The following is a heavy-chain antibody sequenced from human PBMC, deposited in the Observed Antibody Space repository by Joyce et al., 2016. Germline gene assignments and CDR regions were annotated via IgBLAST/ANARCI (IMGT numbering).Heavy chain of an antibody. J-gene: IGHJ6*02. D-gene: IGHD3-10*01. CDR2: MSHDGRKE. V-gene: IGHV3-30*04. Sequence: QVQLAESGGGVVQPGESLRLSCAVSGLSFSEYAIHWVRQAPGKGLEWGAVMSHDGRKEYYADSVKGRFTISRDNSKKKVDLEMKSLRHEDTAVYYCARDEAPAGLYYYFAMDVWGQGTTVTVSS. CDR3: ARDEAPAGLYYYFAMDV. CDR1: GLSFSEYA.